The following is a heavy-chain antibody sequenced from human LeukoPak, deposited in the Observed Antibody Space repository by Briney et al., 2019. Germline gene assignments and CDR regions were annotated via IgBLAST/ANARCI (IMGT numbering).Heavy chain of an antibody. CDR2: TYYRSKWSQ. D-gene: IGHD5-12*01. Sequence: SQTLSLTCAISGDSVSSNNFATWNWIRQSPSRGLEWLGRTYYRSKWSQDYALSVKSRITINADTSKNQFSLQLKSVTPEDTAVYYCARGLLSGIGGYGKHFSEKYYFDYWGQGTLVTVSS. V-gene: IGHV6-1*01. CDR1: GDSVSSNNFAT. CDR3: ARGLLSGIGGYGKHFSEKYYFDY. J-gene: IGHJ4*02.